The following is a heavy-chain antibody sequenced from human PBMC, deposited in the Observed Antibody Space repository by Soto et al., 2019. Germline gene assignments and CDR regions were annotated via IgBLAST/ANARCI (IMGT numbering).Heavy chain of an antibody. J-gene: IGHJ4*02. Sequence: QVQLVQSGAEVKKPGSSVKVSCKASGGTFSSYAISWVRQAPGQGLEWMGGSIPIFGTANYAQKFQGRVTITADESTSTAYMELSSLRSEDTAVYYCARESRYCSGGSCYFLPGIDYWGQGTLVTVSS. CDR2: SIPIFGTA. CDR3: ARESRYCSGGSCYFLPGIDY. CDR1: GGTFSSYA. D-gene: IGHD2-15*01. V-gene: IGHV1-69*12.